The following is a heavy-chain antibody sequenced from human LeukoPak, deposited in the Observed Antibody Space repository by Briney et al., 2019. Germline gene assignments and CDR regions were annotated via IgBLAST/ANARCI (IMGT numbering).Heavy chain of an antibody. D-gene: IGHD6-19*01. Sequence: ASVKVSCKASGYTFTVYYMHWVRQAPGQGLEWMGWINPNSGGTNYAQKFQGRVTMTRDTSISTAYMELSRLRSDDTAVYYCATIAVAGTNFQHWGQGTLVTVSS. J-gene: IGHJ1*01. CDR3: ATIAVAGTNFQH. CDR2: INPNSGGT. V-gene: IGHV1-2*02. CDR1: GYTFTVYY.